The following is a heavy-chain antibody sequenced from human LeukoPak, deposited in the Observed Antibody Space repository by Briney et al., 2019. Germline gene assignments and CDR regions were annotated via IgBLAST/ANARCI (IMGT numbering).Heavy chain of an antibody. CDR3: ARVDGSGSYFHY. CDR1: GGSISSSSYY. Sequence: SETLSLICTVSGGSISSSSYYWGWIRRPPGKGLEWIGSIYYSGSTYYNPSLKSRVTISVDTSKNQFSLKLSSVTAADTAVYYCARVDGSGSYFHYWGQGTLVTVSS. D-gene: IGHD3-10*01. CDR2: IYYSGST. V-gene: IGHV4-39*01. J-gene: IGHJ4*02.